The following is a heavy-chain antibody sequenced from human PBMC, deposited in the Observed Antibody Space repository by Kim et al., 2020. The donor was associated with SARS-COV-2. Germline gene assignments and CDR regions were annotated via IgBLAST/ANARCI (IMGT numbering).Heavy chain of an antibody. V-gene: IGHV3-73*01. J-gene: IGHJ5*02. CDR3: ISSSPHIP. Sequence: SYATAYAASVKGRFTISRDDSKNTAYLQMNSLKTEDTAVYYCISSSPHIPWGQGTLVTVSS. D-gene: IGHD6-13*01. CDR2: SYAT.